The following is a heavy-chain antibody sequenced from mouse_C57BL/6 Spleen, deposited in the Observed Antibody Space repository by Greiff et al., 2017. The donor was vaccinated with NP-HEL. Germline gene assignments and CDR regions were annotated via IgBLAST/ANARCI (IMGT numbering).Heavy chain of an antibody. CDR1: GYTFTSYW. V-gene: IGHV1-69*01. Sequence: QVQLQQPGAELVMPGASVKLSCKASGYTFTSYWMHWVKQRPGQGLEWIGEIDPSDSYTNYNPKFKGKSTLTVDQSSSTAYMQLSSLTSEDSAVYYCARWGGRFAYWGQGTLVTVSA. CDR3: ARWGGRFAY. J-gene: IGHJ3*01. CDR2: IDPSDSYT.